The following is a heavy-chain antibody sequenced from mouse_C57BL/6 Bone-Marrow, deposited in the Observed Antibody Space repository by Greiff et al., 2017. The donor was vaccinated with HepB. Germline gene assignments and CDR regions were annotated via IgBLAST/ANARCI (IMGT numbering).Heavy chain of an antibody. J-gene: IGHJ1*03. CDR3: ASSRCHWYFDV. Sequence: QVQLQQPGAELVKPGASVKLSCKASGYTFTSYWMHWVKQRPGQGLEWIGMIHPNSGSTNYNEKFKSKATLTVDKSSSTAYMQLSSLTSEDSAVYYCASSRCHWYFDVWGTGTTVTVSS. V-gene: IGHV1-64*01. CDR2: IHPNSGST. D-gene: IGHD6-1*01. CDR1: GYTFTSYW.